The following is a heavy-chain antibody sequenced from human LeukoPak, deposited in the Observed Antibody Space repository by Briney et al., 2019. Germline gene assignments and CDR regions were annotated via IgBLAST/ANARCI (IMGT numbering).Heavy chain of an antibody. D-gene: IGHD6-13*01. CDR2: INAGNGNT. CDR3: ARRGGGVIAAADYFDY. V-gene: IGHV1-3*01. J-gene: IGHJ4*02. CDR1: GYTFSNYA. Sequence: ASVKVSCKASGYTFSNYAIHWVRQAPGQRLEWMGWINAGNGNTNYAQKLQGRVTMTTDTSTSTAYMELRSLRSDDTAVYYCARRGGGVIAAADYFDYWGQGTLVTVSS.